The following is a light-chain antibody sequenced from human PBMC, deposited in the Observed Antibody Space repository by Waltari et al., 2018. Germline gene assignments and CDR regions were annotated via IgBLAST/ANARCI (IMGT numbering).Light chain of an antibody. CDR3: LQTYVSPYT. J-gene: IGKJ2*01. Sequence: DIVMTQSPDSLGVSLGERATIHCKSSQSVLYSSNNKNYLSWYQQKPGQPPNMIIYWASTRESGVPDRVSGSGSGTDFTLTISSLQAEDVAVYYCLQTYVSPYTFGQGTNLEI. V-gene: IGKV4-1*01. CDR1: QSVLYSSNNKNY. CDR2: WAS.